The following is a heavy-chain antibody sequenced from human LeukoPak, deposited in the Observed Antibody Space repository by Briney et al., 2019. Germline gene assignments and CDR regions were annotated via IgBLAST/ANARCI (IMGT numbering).Heavy chain of an antibody. CDR2: IIPIFGTA. CDR1: GGTFSSYA. CDR3: ASLSMSPDYYYYYMDV. V-gene: IGHV1-69*05. J-gene: IGHJ6*03. Sequence: SVKVSCKASGGTFSSYAISWVRQAPGQGLEWMGGIIPIFGTANYAQKFQGRVTNTTDESTSTAYMELSSLRSEDTAVYYCASLSMSPDYYYYYMDVWGKGTTVTVSS. D-gene: IGHD2/OR15-2a*01.